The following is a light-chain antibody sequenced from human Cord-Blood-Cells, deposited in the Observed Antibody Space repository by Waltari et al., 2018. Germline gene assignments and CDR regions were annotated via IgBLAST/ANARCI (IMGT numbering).Light chain of an antibody. CDR3: CSYAGSYTYV. J-gene: IGLJ1*01. CDR2: DVS. V-gene: IGLV2-11*01. Sequence: QSALTQPRSVSGSPGQSVTISCTGTSIDVGGYHYVSWYQQHPGKAPKLMIYDVSKRPSGVPDRFSGSKSGNTASLTISGLQAEDEADYYCCSYAGSYTYVFGTGTKVTVL. CDR1: SIDVGGYHY.